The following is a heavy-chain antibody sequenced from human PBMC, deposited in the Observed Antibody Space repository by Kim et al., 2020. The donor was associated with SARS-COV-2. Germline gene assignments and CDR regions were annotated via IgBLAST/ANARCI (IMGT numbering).Heavy chain of an antibody. CDR3: AKDMEQWLVIDY. D-gene: IGHD6-19*01. V-gene: IGHV3-9*01. Sequence: GNADSGKGRFTISRDNAKSSLYLQMNSLRAEDTALYYCAKDMEQWLVIDYWGQGTLVTVSS. J-gene: IGHJ4*02.